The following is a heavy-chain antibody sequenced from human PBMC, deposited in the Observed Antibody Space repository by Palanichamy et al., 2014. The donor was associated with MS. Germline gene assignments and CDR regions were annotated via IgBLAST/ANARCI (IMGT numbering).Heavy chain of an antibody. CDR1: SGSISSYY. D-gene: IGHD4-17*01. CDR2: VYYSGST. J-gene: IGHJ4*02. Sequence: VQLQESGPGLVKPSETLSLTCTVSSGSISSYYWSWIRQPPGKGLEWIGYVYYSGSTNYNPSLKSRVTISVDTSKNQFSLKLSSVTAADTAVYYCARFVGDEAYYFDYWGQGTLVTVSS. V-gene: IGHV4-59*01. CDR3: ARFVGDEAYYFDY.